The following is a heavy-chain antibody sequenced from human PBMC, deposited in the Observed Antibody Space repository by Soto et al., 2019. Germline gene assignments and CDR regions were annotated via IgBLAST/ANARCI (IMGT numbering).Heavy chain of an antibody. V-gene: IGHV4-31*03. J-gene: IGHJ6*02. CDR1: GGSIGNGGYY. D-gene: IGHD6-19*01. CDR2: IYYSGST. CDR3: ARDFTDSSGPTLGMGV. Sequence: PSETLSLTCTVSGGSIGNGGYYWSWIRQHPGKGLEWIGYIYYSGSTYYNPSLKSRVTISVDTSKNQFSLKLSSVTAADTAVYYCARDFTDSSGPTLGMGVWGQGTTVTVSS.